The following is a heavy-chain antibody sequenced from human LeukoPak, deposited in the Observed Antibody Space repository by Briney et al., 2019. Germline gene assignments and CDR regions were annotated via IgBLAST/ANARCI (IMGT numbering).Heavy chain of an antibody. V-gene: IGHV4-59*01. D-gene: IGHD3-22*01. CDR2: IYYGGST. J-gene: IGHJ4*02. Sequence: SETLSLTCTVSGGSLSIYYWSWVRQPPGKGREWVGYIYYGGSTNYNPSPKSRVTISVDTSKNQFSLKLSSVTAADTAVYYCARGGHYYDSSGSFDYWGQGTLVTVSS. CDR3: ARGGHYYDSSGSFDY. CDR1: GGSLSIYY.